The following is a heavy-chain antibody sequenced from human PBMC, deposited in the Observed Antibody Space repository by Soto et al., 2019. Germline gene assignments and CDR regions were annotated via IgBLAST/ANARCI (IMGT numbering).Heavy chain of an antibody. CDR1: GFTFSDYD. J-gene: IGHJ4*02. CDR3: ARRGLRSLYEAYGDRYFDY. V-gene: IGHV3-11*01. CDR2: ISSSGRTI. Sequence: PGGSLRLSCAASGFTFSDYDMSWIRQAPGKGLAWVSYISSSGRTIYYADSVKGRFTISRDNAKNSLYLQMNSLRAEDTAVYYCARRGLRSLYEAYGDRYFDYWGQGTLVTVSS. D-gene: IGHD4-17*01.